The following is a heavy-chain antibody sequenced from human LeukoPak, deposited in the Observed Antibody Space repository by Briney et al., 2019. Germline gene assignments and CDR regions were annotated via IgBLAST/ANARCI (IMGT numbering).Heavy chain of an antibody. CDR2: ISSEGSTT. D-gene: IGHD5-18*01. V-gene: IGHV3-74*03. CDR3: ARGGYSYGYSRVLD. CDR1: GFSFSTSW. J-gene: IGHJ4*02. Sequence: GGSLRLSCAASGFSFSTSWMHWVRQAPGKGLVWVARISSEGSTTTHADSVKGRFTISRDNAKNTLYLQMNSLRAEDTAVYYCARGGYSYGYSRVLDWGQGTLVTVSS.